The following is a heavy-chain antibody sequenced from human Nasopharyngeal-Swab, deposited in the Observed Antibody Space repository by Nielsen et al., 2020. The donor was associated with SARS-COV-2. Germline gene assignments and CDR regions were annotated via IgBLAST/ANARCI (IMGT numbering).Heavy chain of an antibody. D-gene: IGHD3-22*01. CDR1: GFTFSSYA. CDR3: ARHYYDTRAVWFDP. Sequence: GESLKISCAASGFTFSSYAMSWVRQAPGKGLEWVSYISSSGSTIYYADSVKGRFTISRDNAKNSLYLQMNSLRAEDTAVYYCARHYYDTRAVWFDPWGQGTLVTVSS. V-gene: IGHV3-48*03. CDR2: ISSSGSTI. J-gene: IGHJ5*02.